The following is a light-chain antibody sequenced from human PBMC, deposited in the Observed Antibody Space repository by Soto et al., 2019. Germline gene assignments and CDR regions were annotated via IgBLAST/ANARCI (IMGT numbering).Light chain of an antibody. Sequence: EIVLTQSPATLSLSPGERATLSCRASQSVNSYLAWYQQKPGQAPRLLIYDASNRATGIPARLSGSGSGTDFTLTISSLEPEDFAGYYCQQRSSWRTFGQGTRLEIK. CDR3: QQRSSWRT. J-gene: IGKJ2*01. CDR1: QSVNSY. CDR2: DAS. V-gene: IGKV3-11*01.